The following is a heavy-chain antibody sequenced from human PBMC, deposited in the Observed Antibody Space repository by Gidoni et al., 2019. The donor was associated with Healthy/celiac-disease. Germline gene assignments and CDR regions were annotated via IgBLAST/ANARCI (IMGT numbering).Heavy chain of an antibody. CDR3: ARDSGQWLGYNWFDS. V-gene: IGHV3-33*01. J-gene: IGHJ5*01. Sequence: QVQLVESGGGVVQPGRSLRLSCAASGFTFRSYGMHWVRQAPGKGLEWVAVIWYDGSSKYYGDSVKGRFTISSDNSKNTLNLQMNSLRVEDTAVYYCARDSGQWLGYNWFDSWGQGTLVTVSS. CDR1: GFTFRSYG. CDR2: IWYDGSSK. D-gene: IGHD6-19*01.